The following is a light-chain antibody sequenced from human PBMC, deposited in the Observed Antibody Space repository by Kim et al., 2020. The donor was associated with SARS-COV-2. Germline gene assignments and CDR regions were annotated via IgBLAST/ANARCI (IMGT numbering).Light chain of an antibody. CDR3: QAWDSSTMV. V-gene: IGLV3-1*01. CDR2: QDS. CDR1: NLGDKY. Sequence: SYELTQPPSVSVSPGQTASITCSGDNLGDKYACWYQQKPGQSPVLIIYQDSKRPSGIPERFSGSNSGNTATLTISGTQAMDEADYYCQAWDSSTMVFGGGTQLTVL. J-gene: IGLJ3*02.